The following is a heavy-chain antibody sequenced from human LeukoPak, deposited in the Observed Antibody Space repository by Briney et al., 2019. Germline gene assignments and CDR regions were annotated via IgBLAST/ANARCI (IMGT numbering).Heavy chain of an antibody. CDR2: IYYSGST. CDR1: GGSVSSGSYY. D-gene: IGHD6-13*01. V-gene: IGHV4-61*01. J-gene: IGHJ4*02. CDR3: ARVPSSQQLDFDY. Sequence: SETLSITCTVSGGSVSSGSYYWSWIRQPPGKGLEWIGYIYYSGSTNYNPSLKGRVTISVDTSKNQFSLKLSSVTAADTAVYYCARVPSSQQLDFDYWGQGTLVTVSS.